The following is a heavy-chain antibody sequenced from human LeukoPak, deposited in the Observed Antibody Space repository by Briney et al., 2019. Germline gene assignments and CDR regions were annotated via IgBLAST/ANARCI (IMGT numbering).Heavy chain of an antibody. CDR2: ISSSSSYI. CDR1: AFTFNIRT. CDR3: ARGYGSGIFDY. V-gene: IGHV3-21*01. D-gene: IGHD3-10*01. Sequence: GGSLRLSCAASAFTFNIRTINWVRQAPGKGLEWVSSISSSSSYIYYADSVKGRFTISRDNANNSLYLQMNSLRAEDTAVYYCARGYGSGIFDYWGQGTLVTVSS. J-gene: IGHJ4*02.